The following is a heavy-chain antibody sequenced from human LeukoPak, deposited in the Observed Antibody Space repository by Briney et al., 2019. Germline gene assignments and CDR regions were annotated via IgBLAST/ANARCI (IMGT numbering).Heavy chain of an antibody. CDR2: ISTYNGDT. V-gene: IGHV1-18*01. D-gene: IGHD1-14*01. J-gene: IGHJ4*02. CDR3: ARTATRPRVSPFDY. Sequence: GASVNVSCKSSGYSFTSYGIRGVRPAPGQGLEGMGRISTYNGDTNYAQKLQRKVTMSTGTPTSTGYMELRSLRSDDTAVFYCARTATRPRVSPFDYWGQGTLVTVSS. CDR1: GYSFTSYG.